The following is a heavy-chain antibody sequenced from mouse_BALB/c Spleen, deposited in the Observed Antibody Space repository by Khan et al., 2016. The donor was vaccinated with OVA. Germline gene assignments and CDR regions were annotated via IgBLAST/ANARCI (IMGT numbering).Heavy chain of an antibody. D-gene: IGHD3-1*01. CDR3: AREASLWYFDD. V-gene: IGHV9-1*02. CDR1: GYTFTNYG. J-gene: IGHJ1*01. Sequence: QIQLVQSGAELEKPGETVKISCKASGYTFTNYGMHWVKQAPGKGLKWMGWINTYTGKPTYTDDFKGRFAFSSETSASTAYLQINSLKYEDMAAYFCAREASLWYFDDWGEGTTVTVSS. CDR2: INTYTGKP.